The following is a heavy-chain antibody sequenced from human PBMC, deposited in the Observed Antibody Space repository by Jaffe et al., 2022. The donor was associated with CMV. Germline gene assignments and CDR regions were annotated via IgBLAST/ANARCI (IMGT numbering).Heavy chain of an antibody. CDR3: AAGGSYYEGAFDI. V-gene: IGHV1-58*01. J-gene: IGHJ3*02. Sequence: QMQLVQSGPEVKKPGTSVKVSCKASGFTFTSSAVQWVRQARGQRLEWIGWIVVGSGNTNYAQKFQERVTITRDMSTSTAYMELSSLRSEDTAVYYCAAGGSYYEGAFDIWGQGTMVTVSS. CDR2: IVVGSGNT. D-gene: IGHD1-26*01. CDR1: GFTFTSSA.